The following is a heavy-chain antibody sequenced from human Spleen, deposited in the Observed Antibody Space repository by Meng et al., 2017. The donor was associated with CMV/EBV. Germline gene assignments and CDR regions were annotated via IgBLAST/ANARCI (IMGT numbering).Heavy chain of an antibody. V-gene: IGHV2-26*01. D-gene: IGHD2-2*01. CDR3: ARILGYCSRTSCLSWFDS. J-gene: IGHJ5*01. CDR1: GFSLSNVRMG. CDR2: IFSNDEK. Sequence: SGPTLVKHTETLTLTCTVSGFSLSNVRMGVSWIRQPPGKALEWLAHIFSNDEKSYSTSLKSRLTISKDTSKSQVVLTVTNMDPVETATYYCARILGYCSRTSCLSWFDSWGQGTLVTVSS.